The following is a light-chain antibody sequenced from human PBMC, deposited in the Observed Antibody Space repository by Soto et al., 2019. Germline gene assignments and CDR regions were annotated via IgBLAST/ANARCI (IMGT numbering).Light chain of an antibody. CDR3: QQYGSSRT. Sequence: EIILTQSPDTLSLSPGERATLFCRASQSVRSSLAWYQQKPGQALRLLIYGASSRATGIPDRFSGSGSGTDFTLTISRLEPEDFAVYYCQQYGSSRTFGQGTTGDIK. CDR1: QSVRSS. J-gene: IGKJ1*01. CDR2: GAS. V-gene: IGKV3-20*01.